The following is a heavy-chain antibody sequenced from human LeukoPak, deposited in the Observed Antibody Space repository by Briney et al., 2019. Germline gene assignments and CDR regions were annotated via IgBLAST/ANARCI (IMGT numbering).Heavy chain of an antibody. CDR1: GCSFTHYW. CDR2: IDPSDSYP. CDR3: AGEHSSSWYFDL. Sequence: GESLKISFQGSGCSFTHYWISWVRPLPGQGLEWMGRIDPSDSYPNYRPSFQGHVTISADNSISTAYLQWSSLKASYTAVYYCAGEHSSSWYFDLWGRGTLVTVSS. V-gene: IGHV5-10-1*01. J-gene: IGHJ2*01. D-gene: IGHD6-13*01.